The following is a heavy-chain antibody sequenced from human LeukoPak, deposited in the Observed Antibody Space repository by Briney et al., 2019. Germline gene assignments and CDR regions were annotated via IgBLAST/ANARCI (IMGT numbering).Heavy chain of an antibody. D-gene: IGHD3-10*01. V-gene: IGHV1-18*01. CDR3: ARVGGAVWFGELWGPKGTFDY. CDR1: GYTFTSYG. Sequence: GASVKVSCKASGYTFTSYGISWVRQAPGQGLEWMGWISAYNGNTNYAQKLQGRVTMTTDTSTSTAYMELRSLRSDDTAVYYCARVGGAVWFGELWGPKGTFDYWGQGTLVTVSS. CDR2: ISAYNGNT. J-gene: IGHJ4*02.